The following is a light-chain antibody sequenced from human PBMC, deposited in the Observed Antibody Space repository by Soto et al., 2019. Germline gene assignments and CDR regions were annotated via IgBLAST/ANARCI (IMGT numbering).Light chain of an antibody. CDR1: QSISTY. V-gene: IGKV3-11*01. CDR3: HQRQSRPRT. CDR2: GAS. Sequence: VLTQSPATLSLSPGETATLSCRSSQSISTYSAWYQQKPGQAPRLLIYGASNRASGVPARFSGSGSGTDFTLTISSLEPEDFALYYCHQRQSRPRTFGQGTKVDIK. J-gene: IGKJ1*01.